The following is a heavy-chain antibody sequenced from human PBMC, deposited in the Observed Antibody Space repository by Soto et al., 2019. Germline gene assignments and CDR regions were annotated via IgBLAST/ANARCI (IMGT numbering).Heavy chain of an antibody. D-gene: IGHD5-18*01. CDR2: ISGSGGST. V-gene: IGHV3-23*01. Sequence: GSLRPSCAAFEXTFRSYAMSWVRRAPGKGLEWVSAISGSGGSTYHADSVKGRFTISRANSKTTLYLQMNSLRAEHTDVYFCAKEEWSSYGYADYWGQGTLVTVSS. J-gene: IGHJ4*02. CDR3: AKEEWSSYGYADY. CDR1: EXTFRSYA.